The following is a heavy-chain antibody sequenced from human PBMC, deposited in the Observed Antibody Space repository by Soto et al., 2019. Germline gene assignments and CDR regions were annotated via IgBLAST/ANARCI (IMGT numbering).Heavy chain of an antibody. V-gene: IGHV1-3*01. CDR1: GYTFTSYA. CDR2: INAGNGNT. D-gene: IGHD6-13*01. CDR3: AREWGIYGLIAFDI. Sequence: ASVKVSCKAAGYTFTSYAMHWVRQAPGQRLEWMGWINAGNGNTKYSQKFQGRVTITRDTSASTAYMELSSLRSEDTAVYYCAREWGIYGLIAFDIWGQGTMVTVSS. J-gene: IGHJ3*02.